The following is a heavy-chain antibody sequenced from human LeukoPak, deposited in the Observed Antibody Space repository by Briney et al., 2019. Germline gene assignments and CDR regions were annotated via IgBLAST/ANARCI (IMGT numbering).Heavy chain of an antibody. D-gene: IGHD5-24*01. CDR1: GFTLSHYG. CDR2: IWFDGGKI. Sequence: GGSLRLSCAASGFTLSHYGMHWVRQAPGMGLEWVAVIWFDGGKIHYPDSVKGRFTISRDNSKNTLYLQMDNLRAEHNAVYYCVRGSGGDGYSYWGDYWGQGTLVTVSP. J-gene: IGHJ4*02. CDR3: VRGSGGDGYSYWGDY. V-gene: IGHV3-33*01.